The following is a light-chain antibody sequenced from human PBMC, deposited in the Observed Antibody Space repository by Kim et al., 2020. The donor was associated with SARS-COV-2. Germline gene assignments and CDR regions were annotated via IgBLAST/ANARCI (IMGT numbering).Light chain of an antibody. J-gene: IGLJ3*02. V-gene: IGLV4-69*01. CDR3: QTWGTGIRV. CDR1: SGHSSYA. CDR2: VNSDGSH. Sequence: ASVKLTCTLNSGHSSYAIAWHQQQPEKGPRYLMKVNSDGSHSKGDGIPDRFSGSSSGAERYLTISSLQSEDEADYYCQTWGTGIRVFGGGTQLIVL.